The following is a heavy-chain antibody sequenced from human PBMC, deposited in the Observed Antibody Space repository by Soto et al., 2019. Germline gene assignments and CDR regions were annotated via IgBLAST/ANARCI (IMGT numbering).Heavy chain of an antibody. CDR2: IYYSGST. CDR1: GGSISSGDYY. D-gene: IGHD3-3*01. V-gene: IGHV4-30-4*01. Sequence: SETLSLTCTVSGGSISSGDYYWSWIRQPPGKGLEWIGYIYYSGSTYYNPSLESRVTISVDTSKNQFSLKLSSVTAADTAVYYCASCEWLLYDYGMDVWGQGTTVTVSS. CDR3: ASCEWLLYDYGMDV. J-gene: IGHJ6*02.